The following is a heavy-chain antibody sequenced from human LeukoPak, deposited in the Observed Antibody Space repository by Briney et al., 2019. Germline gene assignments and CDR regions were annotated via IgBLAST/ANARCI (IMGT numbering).Heavy chain of an antibody. CDR2: ISGSGGST. V-gene: IGHV3-23*01. CDR3: AKLPKRITMVRGVMIAFDY. D-gene: IGHD3-10*01. CDR1: GFTFSSYA. J-gene: IGHJ4*02. Sequence: GGSLRLSCAASGFTFSSYAMSWVRQAPGKGLEWVSAISGSGGSTYYADSVKGRFTISRDDSKNTLYLQMNSLRAEDTAVYYCAKLPKRITMVRGVMIAFDYWGQGTLVTVSS.